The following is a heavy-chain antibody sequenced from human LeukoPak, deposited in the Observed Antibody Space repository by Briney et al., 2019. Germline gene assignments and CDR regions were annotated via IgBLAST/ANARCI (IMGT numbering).Heavy chain of an antibody. CDR2: INPNSGGT. CDR3: AREVVAAAGHFDY. Sequence: GASVKVSCKASGYTFTVYYMHWVRQAPGQGLEWMGWINPNSGGTNYSQKFQGRVTITRDTSASTAYMELSSLRSEDTAVYYCAREVVAAAGHFDYWGQGTLVTVSS. D-gene: IGHD6-13*01. V-gene: IGHV1-2*02. CDR1: GYTFTVYY. J-gene: IGHJ4*02.